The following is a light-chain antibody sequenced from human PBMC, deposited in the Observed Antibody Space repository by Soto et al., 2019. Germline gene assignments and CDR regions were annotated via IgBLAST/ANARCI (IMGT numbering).Light chain of an antibody. CDR2: GAS. V-gene: IGKV3-20*01. J-gene: IGKJ3*01. CDR3: QQYGSSPLFA. CDR1: QSVSSNY. Sequence: EIVLTQSPGTLSLSPGERATLSCMASQSVSSNYLAWYQQKPGQAPRLLIYGASSRATGIPDRFSGSGFGTDFTLTISSLEPEDFAVYYCQQYGSSPLFAFGPGTEVDLK.